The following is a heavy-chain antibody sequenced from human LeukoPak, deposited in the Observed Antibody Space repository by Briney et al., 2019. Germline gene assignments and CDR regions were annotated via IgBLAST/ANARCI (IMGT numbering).Heavy chain of an antibody. Sequence: KPSQTLSLTCTVSGGSISSGGYYWSWIRQHPGKGLEWIGYIYYSGSTYYNPSLKSRVTISVDTSKNQFSLKLSSVTAADTAVYYCATVDDPDSAFDYWGQGTLVTVSS. J-gene: IGHJ4*02. CDR3: ATVDDPDSAFDY. CDR1: GGSISSGGYY. D-gene: IGHD3-10*01. V-gene: IGHV4-31*03. CDR2: IYYSGST.